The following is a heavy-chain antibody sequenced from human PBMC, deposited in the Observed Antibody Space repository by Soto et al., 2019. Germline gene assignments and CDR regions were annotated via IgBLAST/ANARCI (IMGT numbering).Heavy chain of an antibody. CDR2: MNPNSGNT. D-gene: IGHD3-3*01. J-gene: IGHJ6*03. CDR1: GYTFTSYD. CDR3: ARSERITIFGVVIIPHYYYYYMDV. V-gene: IGHV1-8*01. Sequence: ASVKVSCKASGYTFTSYDINWVRQATGQGLEWMGWMNPNSGNTGYAQKFQGRVTMTRNTSISTAYMELSSLRSEDTAVYYCARSERITIFGVVIIPHYYYYYMDVWGKGTTVTVSS.